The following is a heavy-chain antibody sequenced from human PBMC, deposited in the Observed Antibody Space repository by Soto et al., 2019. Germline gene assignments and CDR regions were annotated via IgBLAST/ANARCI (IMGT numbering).Heavy chain of an antibody. CDR2: IDPSDSYT. CDR1: GYSFTSYW. V-gene: IGHV5-10-1*01. D-gene: IGHD2-15*01. CDR3: ARNGGGSYNWFDP. J-gene: IGHJ5*02. Sequence: PGESLKISCKGSGYSFTSYWISWVRQMPGKGLEWMGRIDPSDSYTNYSPSFQGHVTISADKSISTAYLQWSSLKASDTAMYYCARNGGGSYNWFDPWGQGTLVTVSS.